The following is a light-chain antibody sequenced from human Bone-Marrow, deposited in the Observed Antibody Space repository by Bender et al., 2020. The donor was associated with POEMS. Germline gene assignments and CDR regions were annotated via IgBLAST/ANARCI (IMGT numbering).Light chain of an antibody. V-gene: IGLV1-44*01. Sequence: QSVLTQPPSASGTPGQSVTISCSGSDSNIGSNGVTWYQQLPRTAPKVLIYNNDQRGPGVPDRFSASKSGTSASLAISGPQSEDEAVYYCASWDDSLSGSVVFGGGTRLTVL. J-gene: IGLJ2*01. CDR2: NND. CDR3: ASWDDSLSGSVV. CDR1: DSNIGSNG.